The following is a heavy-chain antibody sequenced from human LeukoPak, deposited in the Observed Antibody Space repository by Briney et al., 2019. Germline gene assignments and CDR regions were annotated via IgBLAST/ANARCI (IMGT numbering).Heavy chain of an antibody. CDR1: GFTFSSYG. V-gene: IGHV3-30*18. D-gene: IGHD6-19*01. J-gene: IGHJ4*02. CDR2: ISYDGSNE. CDR3: AKTTYSSGWYIDY. Sequence: GGSLRLSCAASGFTFSSYGMHWVRQAPGKGLEWVAVISYDGSNEYYADSVKGRFTISRDNSKNTLYLQMNSLRAEDTAVYYCAKTTYSSGWYIDYWGQGTLVTVSS.